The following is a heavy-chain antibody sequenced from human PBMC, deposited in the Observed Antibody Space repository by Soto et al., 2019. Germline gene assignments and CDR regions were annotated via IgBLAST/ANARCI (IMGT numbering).Heavy chain of an antibody. CDR1: GFTFSSYA. J-gene: IGHJ4*02. Sequence: GGSLRLSCXASGFTFSSYAMHWVRQAPGKGLEWVAVISYDGSNKYYADSVKGRFTISRDNAQNSLFLQMNSLRDEDTAVYYCARDRGNFDWPPLGYFDLWGQGTLVTVSS. CDR3: ARDRGNFDWPPLGYFDL. V-gene: IGHV3-30-3*01. CDR2: ISYDGSNK. D-gene: IGHD3-9*01.